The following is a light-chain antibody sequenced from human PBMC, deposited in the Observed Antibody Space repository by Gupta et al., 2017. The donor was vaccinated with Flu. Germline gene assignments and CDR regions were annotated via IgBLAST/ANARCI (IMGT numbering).Light chain of an antibody. Sequence: QWALTQPTCVSASPGLSITMSCAGTSSDVGSYNLVSWYQQHPGNAPNIMSYESSQRTSGVSNRLSGYKSGNTASMTISGLQAEDEADYYCCSYAGSSTFVFGGGTKLTVL. CDR1: SSDVGSYNL. CDR2: ESS. CDR3: CSYAGSSTFV. V-gene: IGLV2-23*03. J-gene: IGLJ3*02.